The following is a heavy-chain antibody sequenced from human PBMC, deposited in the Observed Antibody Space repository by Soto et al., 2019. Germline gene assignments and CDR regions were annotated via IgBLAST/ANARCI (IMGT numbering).Heavy chain of an antibody. Sequence: EVQLLESRGGLVQPGGSLRLSCAASGFTFSSYAMSWVRQAPGKGLEWVSAISGSGGSTYYADSVKGRFTISRDNSKNTLYLQMNSLRAEDTAEYYCAKVTYDYYGSGSEDYWGQGTLVTVS. CDR1: GFTFSSYA. CDR2: ISGSGGST. CDR3: AKVTYDYYGSGSEDY. J-gene: IGHJ4*02. V-gene: IGHV3-23*01. D-gene: IGHD3-10*01.